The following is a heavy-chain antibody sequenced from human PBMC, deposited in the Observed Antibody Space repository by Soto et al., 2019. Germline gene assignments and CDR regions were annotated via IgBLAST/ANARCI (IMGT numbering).Heavy chain of an antibody. CDR3: ARDAGTYRYYFDY. Sequence: SETLSLTCAVSGYSIRDGYFWAWIRQPPGEGLEWIGTIYHSGNTFYNPSLRGRVTMSLDTSNNHYSLSLRSLTAADTAVYYCARDAGTYRYYFDYWGQGTLVTVYS. CDR2: IYHSGNT. J-gene: IGHJ4*02. CDR1: GYSIRDGYF. V-gene: IGHV4-38-2*02.